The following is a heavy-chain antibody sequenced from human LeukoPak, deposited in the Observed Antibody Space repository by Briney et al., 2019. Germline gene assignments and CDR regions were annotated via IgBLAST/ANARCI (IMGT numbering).Heavy chain of an antibody. D-gene: IGHD4-17*01. J-gene: IGHJ6*02. Sequence: PGRSLRLSCAASGFTFSSYGMHWVRQAPGKGLEWVAVIWYDGSNKYYADSVKGRFTISRDNSKNTLYLQMNSLRAEDTAVYYCARVPTTGYYYYGMDVWGQGTTVTVSS. CDR2: IWYDGSNK. CDR1: GFTFSSYG. V-gene: IGHV3-33*01. CDR3: ARVPTTGYYYYGMDV.